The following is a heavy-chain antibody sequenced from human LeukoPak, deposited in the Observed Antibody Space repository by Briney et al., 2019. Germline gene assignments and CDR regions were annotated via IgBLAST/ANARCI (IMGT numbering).Heavy chain of an antibody. CDR3: AKDRRVVPAAIVDY. J-gene: IGHJ4*02. V-gene: IGHV3-30*18. CDR2: ISYDGSNK. Sequence: GGSLRLSCAASGFTFSSYGMHWVRQAPGKGLEWVAVISYDGSNKYYADSVKGRFTISRDNSKNTLYLQMNSLRAEDTAVYYCAKDRRVVPAAIVDYWGQGTLVTVSS. CDR1: GFTFSSYG. D-gene: IGHD2-2*01.